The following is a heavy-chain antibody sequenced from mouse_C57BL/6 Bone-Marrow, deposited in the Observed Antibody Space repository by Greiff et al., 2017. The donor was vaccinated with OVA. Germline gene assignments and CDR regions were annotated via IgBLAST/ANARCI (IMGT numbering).Heavy chain of an antibody. J-gene: IGHJ1*03. Sequence: VHVKQSGPVLVKPGASVKMSCKASGYTFTDYYMNWVKQSHGKSLEWIGVINPYNGGTSYNQKFKGKATLTVDKSSSTAYMELNSLTSEDSAVYYCARERYYGSSYWYFDVWGTGTTVTVSS. V-gene: IGHV1-19*01. CDR3: ARERYYGSSYWYFDV. D-gene: IGHD1-1*01. CDR2: INPYNGGT. CDR1: GYTFTDYY.